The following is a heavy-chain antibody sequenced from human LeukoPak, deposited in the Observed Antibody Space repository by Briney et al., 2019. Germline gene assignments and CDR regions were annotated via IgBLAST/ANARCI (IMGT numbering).Heavy chain of an antibody. V-gene: IGHV4-31*03. CDR1: GCSISSGGYY. Sequence: SETLSLTCTVSGCSISSGGYYWSWIRQHPGKSLEWIGYIYYSGSTYYNPSLKSRVTISVDTSKNQFSLKLSSVTAADTAVYYCARANPKRGAARYSFDYWGQGTLVTVSS. J-gene: IGHJ4*02. CDR3: ARANPKRGAARYSFDY. D-gene: IGHD2-15*01. CDR2: IYYSGST.